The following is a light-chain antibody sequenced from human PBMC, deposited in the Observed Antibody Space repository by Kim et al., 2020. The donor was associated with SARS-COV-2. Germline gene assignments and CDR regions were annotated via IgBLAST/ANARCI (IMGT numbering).Light chain of an antibody. CDR2: GRN. CDR1: SLRNYY. Sequence: GQAVRIKSQGDSLRNYYGIWYQQKPLQAPVVVIYGRNDQPSGIPDRFSGSNSGNTASLTITGAQAEDEANYYCNSRDSSGNHLVFGGGTQLTVL. V-gene: IGLV3-19*01. CDR3: NSRDSSGNHLV. J-gene: IGLJ3*02.